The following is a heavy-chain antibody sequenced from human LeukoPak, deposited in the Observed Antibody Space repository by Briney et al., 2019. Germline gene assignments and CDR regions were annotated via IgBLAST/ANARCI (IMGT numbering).Heavy chain of an antibody. J-gene: IGHJ4*02. V-gene: IGHV1-2*02. Sequence: ASVKVSCKASGYTFTGYYMHWVRQAPGQGLEWMGWINPNSGGTNYAQKFQGRVTMTRDTSISTAYMELSRLRSDDTTVYYCARAPPYCGGDCYSFDYWGQGTLVTVSS. CDR3: ARAPPYCGGDCYSFDY. D-gene: IGHD2-21*01. CDR1: GYTFTGYY. CDR2: INPNSGGT.